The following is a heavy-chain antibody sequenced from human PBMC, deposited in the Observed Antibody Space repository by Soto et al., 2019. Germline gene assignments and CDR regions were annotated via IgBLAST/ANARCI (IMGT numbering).Heavy chain of an antibody. CDR2: ISSSSSYI. D-gene: IGHD2-2*01. J-gene: IGHJ3*02. CDR3: ARASEPDVVPAAMEAFDI. V-gene: IGHV3-21*04. Sequence: GGSLRLSCAASGFTFSSYSMNWVRQAPGKGLEWVSSISSSSSYIYYADSVKGRFTISRDNAKNSLYLQMNSLRAEDTAVYYCARASEPDVVPAAMEAFDIWGQGTMVTVSS. CDR1: GFTFSSYS.